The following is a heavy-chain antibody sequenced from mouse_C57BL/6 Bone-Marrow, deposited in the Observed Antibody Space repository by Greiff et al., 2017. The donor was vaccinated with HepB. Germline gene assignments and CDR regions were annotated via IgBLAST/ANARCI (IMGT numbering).Heavy chain of an antibody. CDR2: IYPRSGNT. CDR3: AREGITTVVATGRFDY. J-gene: IGHJ2*01. Sequence: VQLQQSGAELARPGASVKLSCKASGYTFTSYGISWVKQRTGQGLEWIGEIYPRSGNTYYNEKFKGKATLTADKSSSTAYMELRSLTSEDSAVYFCAREGITTVVATGRFDYWGQGTTLTVSS. D-gene: IGHD1-1*01. CDR1: GYTFTSYG. V-gene: IGHV1-81*01.